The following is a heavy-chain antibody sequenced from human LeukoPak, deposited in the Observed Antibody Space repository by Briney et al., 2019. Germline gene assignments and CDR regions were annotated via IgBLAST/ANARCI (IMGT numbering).Heavy chain of an antibody. Sequence: GESLKISCQGSGYSFSNYWIAWVRQMSGKGLEWMGIIYPGDSDTRYSPSFQGQVTISADKSISTAYLQWSSLKASDTAMYYCATAPWSQQLDYWGQGTLVTVSS. D-gene: IGHD6-13*01. V-gene: IGHV5-51*01. CDR3: ATAPWSQQLDY. CDR2: IYPGDSDT. J-gene: IGHJ4*02. CDR1: GYSFSNYW.